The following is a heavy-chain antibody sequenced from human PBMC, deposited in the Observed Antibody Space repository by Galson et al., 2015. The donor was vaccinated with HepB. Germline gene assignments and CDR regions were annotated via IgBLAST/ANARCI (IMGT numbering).Heavy chain of an antibody. J-gene: IGHJ6*03. Sequence: SVKVSCKASGGTFSSYAISWVRQAPGQGLEWMGGIIPIFGTANYAQKFQGRVTITADESTSTAYMELSSLRSEDAAVYYCARVDCSSTSCYSYYYYMDVWGKGTTVTVSS. CDR1: GGTFSSYA. D-gene: IGHD2-2*01. V-gene: IGHV1-69*13. CDR2: IIPIFGTA. CDR3: ARVDCSSTSCYSYYYYMDV.